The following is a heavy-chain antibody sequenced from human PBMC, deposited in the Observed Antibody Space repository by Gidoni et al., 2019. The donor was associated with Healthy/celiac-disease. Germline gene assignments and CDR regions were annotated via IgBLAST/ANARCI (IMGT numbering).Heavy chain of an antibody. CDR1: GGSISSYY. D-gene: IGHD6-19*01. V-gene: IGHV4-59*01. Sequence: QVQLQESGPGLVKPSETLSLTCTVSGGSISSYYWSWIRQPPGKGLEWIGYIYYSGSTNYNPSLKSRVTISVDTSKNQFSLKLSSVTAADTAVYYCARFIAVAGYFDYWGQGTLVTVSS. CDR2: IYYSGST. CDR3: ARFIAVAGYFDY. J-gene: IGHJ4*02.